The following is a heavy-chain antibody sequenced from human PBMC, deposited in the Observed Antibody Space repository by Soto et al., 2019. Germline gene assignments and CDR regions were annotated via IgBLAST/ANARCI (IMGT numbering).Heavy chain of an antibody. J-gene: IGHJ4*02. CDR2: ISYDGSNK. Sequence: QVQLVESGGGVVQPGRSLRLSCAASGFTFSSYGMHWVRQAPGKGLEWVAVISYDGSNKYYADSVKGRFTISRDNSKNTLDLQMNSLRAEDTAVYYCAKEQLWFWIPDHFDYWGQGTLVTVSS. V-gene: IGHV3-30*18. CDR3: AKEQLWFWIPDHFDY. D-gene: IGHD5-18*01. CDR1: GFTFSSYG.